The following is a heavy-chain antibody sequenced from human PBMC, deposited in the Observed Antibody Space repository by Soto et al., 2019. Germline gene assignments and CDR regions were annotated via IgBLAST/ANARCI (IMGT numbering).Heavy chain of an antibody. J-gene: IGHJ4*02. Sequence: QVQLVQSGAEVKKPGASVKVSCKVSGYTFTSYAIHWVRQAPGQRLEWMGLINGDSGDTRDSQEFQGRITXNXDXYANTAYMELSSLRSEDTAVYFCARGKGSGAYLIDYWGQGTLVTVSS. CDR1: GYTFTSYA. CDR2: INGDSGDT. V-gene: IGHV1-3*01. D-gene: IGHD3-10*01. CDR3: ARGKGSGAYLIDY.